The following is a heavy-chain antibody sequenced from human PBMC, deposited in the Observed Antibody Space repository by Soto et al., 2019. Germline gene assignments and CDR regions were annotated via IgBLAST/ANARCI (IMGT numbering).Heavy chain of an antibody. CDR3: ARDGRHYYASSGYYYFDY. V-gene: IGHV4-31*03. CDR2: IYYSGST. J-gene: IGHJ4*02. Sequence: PSETPSLTCTVSGGSISSGGYYWSWIRQHPGKGLEWIGYIYYSGSTYYNPSLKSRVTISVDTSKNQFSLKLSSVTAADTAVYYCARDGRHYYASSGYYYFDYWGQGTLVTVSS. CDR1: GGSISSGGYY. D-gene: IGHD3-22*01.